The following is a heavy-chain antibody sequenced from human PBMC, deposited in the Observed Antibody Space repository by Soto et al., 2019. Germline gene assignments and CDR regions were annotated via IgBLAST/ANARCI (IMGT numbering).Heavy chain of an antibody. D-gene: IGHD5-18*01. CDR1: GYTFTSFG. Sequence: QVQLVQSEGEMKKPGASVKVSCKASGYTFTSFGIGWVRQAPGQGLEYMGWITVYNGHTNYAQKFQGRVTMTADTSTSTVYLELTNLISDDTAVYYCARFLQLRPLDYWGQGTLVTVSS. CDR2: ITVYNGHT. V-gene: IGHV1-18*04. J-gene: IGHJ4*02. CDR3: ARFLQLRPLDY.